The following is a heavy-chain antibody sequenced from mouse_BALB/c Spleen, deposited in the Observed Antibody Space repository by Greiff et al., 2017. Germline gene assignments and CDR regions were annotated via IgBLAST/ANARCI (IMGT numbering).Heavy chain of an antibody. CDR3: ARYGYEGY. D-gene: IGHD2-2*01. J-gene: IGHJ2*01. CDR1: GFTFSSYA. V-gene: IGHV5-9-1*01. CDR2: ISSGGSYT. Sequence: EVMLVESGGGLVKPGGSLKLSCAASGFTFSSYAMSWVRQTPEKRLEWVATISSGGSYTHYPDSVKGRFTISRDNAKNTLYLQMSSLRSEDTAMYYCARYGYEGYWGQGTTLTVSS.